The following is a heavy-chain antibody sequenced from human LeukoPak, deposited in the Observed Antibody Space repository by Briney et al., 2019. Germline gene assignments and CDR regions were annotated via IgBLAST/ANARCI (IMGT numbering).Heavy chain of an antibody. V-gene: IGHV3-30*18. CDR1: GFTFSSYG. CDR3: AKLGLGEAMATDFDY. CDR2: ISYDGSNK. J-gene: IGHJ4*02. D-gene: IGHD5-18*01. Sequence: GGSLRLSCAAPGFTFSSYGMHWVRQAPGKGLEWVAVISYDGSNKYYADSVKGRFTISRDNSKNTLYLQMNSLRAEDTAVYYCAKLGLGEAMATDFDYWGQGTLVTVSS.